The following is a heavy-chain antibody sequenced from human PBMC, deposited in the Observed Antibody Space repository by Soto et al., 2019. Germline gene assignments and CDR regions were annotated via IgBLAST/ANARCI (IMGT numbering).Heavy chain of an antibody. J-gene: IGHJ6*02. CDR2: IYYSGTT. Sequence: VPLQESGPGLLKPSPTLYLHCTVSGGSINSGGYFWGWIRQHPGKGLEWVGYIYYSGTTYYNPSLKSRVTISVDTSKNQFSLKLSSVTAADTAVYYCARAYGSGYMDVWGQGTTVTVSS. V-gene: IGHV4-31*03. D-gene: IGHD3-10*01. CDR3: ARAYGSGYMDV. CDR1: GGSINSGGYF.